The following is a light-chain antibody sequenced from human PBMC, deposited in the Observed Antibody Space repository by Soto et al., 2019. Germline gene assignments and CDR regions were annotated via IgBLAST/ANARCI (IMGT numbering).Light chain of an antibody. Sequence: QSALAQPASVSGSPGQSITISCTGTSSDVGGYNYVSWYQQHPGKAPKLMIYDVSNRPSGVSNRFSGSKSGNTASLTISGLQAEDEADYYCSSYTSSSPPVVFGGGTQLT. CDR2: DVS. J-gene: IGLJ2*01. CDR1: SSDVGGYNY. V-gene: IGLV2-14*01. CDR3: SSYTSSSPPVV.